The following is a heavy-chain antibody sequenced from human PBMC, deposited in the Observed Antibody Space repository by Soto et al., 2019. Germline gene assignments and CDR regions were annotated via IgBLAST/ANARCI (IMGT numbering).Heavy chain of an antibody. CDR2: IYYSGST. V-gene: IGHV4-31*03. Sequence: SETLSLTCTVSGGSISSGGYYWSLIRQHPGKGLEWIGYIYYSGSTYYNPSLKSRVTISVDTSKNQFSLKLSSVTAADTAVYYCARGDFWSGYFWLDPWGQGTLVTVSS. D-gene: IGHD3-3*01. J-gene: IGHJ5*02. CDR3: ARGDFWSGYFWLDP. CDR1: GGSISSGGYY.